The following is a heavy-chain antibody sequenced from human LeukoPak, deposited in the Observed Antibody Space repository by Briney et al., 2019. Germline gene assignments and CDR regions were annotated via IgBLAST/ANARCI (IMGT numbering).Heavy chain of an antibody. V-gene: IGHV4-4*09. CDR3: ARQGGYGDYEGFDP. CDR1: GGSISSYY. J-gene: IGHJ5*02. CDR2: IYTSGST. Sequence: SETLSLTCTVSGGSISSYYWSWIRQPPGKGLEWIGYIYTSGSTNYNPSLKSRVTISVDTSENQFSLKLSSVTAADTAVYYCARQGGYGDYEGFDPWGQGTLVTVSS. D-gene: IGHD4-17*01.